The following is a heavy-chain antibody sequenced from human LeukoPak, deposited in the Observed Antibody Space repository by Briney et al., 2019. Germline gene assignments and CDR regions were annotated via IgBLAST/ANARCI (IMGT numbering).Heavy chain of an antibody. CDR1: GDSVSRSDSY. V-gene: IGHV4-39*01. Sequence: SETLSLTCSVSGDSVSRSDSYWDWIRQPPGKGLEWIGTIYHSGRTYYSPSLKNRVTMSVDPSNNQFSLNLRSVTAADTAVYYCARRRYYDGSGYLEWGQGTLLSVSS. CDR2: IYHSGRT. D-gene: IGHD3-22*01. J-gene: IGHJ1*01. CDR3: ARRRYYDGSGYLE.